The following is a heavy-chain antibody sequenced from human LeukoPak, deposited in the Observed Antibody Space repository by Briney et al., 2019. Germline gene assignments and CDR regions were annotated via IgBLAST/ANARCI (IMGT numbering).Heavy chain of an antibody. Sequence: ASVKVSCKASGYTFSGYYMHWLRQAPGQGLEWMGRINPNSGGTDYAQNFQGRVTMTRDTSIRTAYMELRSLRSDDTAVYYCARVSQLELRLSDAFDIWGQGTMVTVSS. J-gene: IGHJ3*02. CDR3: ARVSQLELRLSDAFDI. V-gene: IGHV1-2*02. D-gene: IGHD1-7*01. CDR1: GYTFSGYY. CDR2: INPNSGGT.